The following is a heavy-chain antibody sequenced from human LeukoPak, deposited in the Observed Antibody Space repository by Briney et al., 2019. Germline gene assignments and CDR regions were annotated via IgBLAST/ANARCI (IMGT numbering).Heavy chain of an antibody. D-gene: IGHD3-22*01. CDR2: INSDDSRT. CDR3: ARGLVHDTSGYYSDY. Sequence: PGGSLRLSCAASGFTFSAFWMQWVRQAPGKGLVWVSRINSDDSRTTYADSVKGRFTISRDNAKNTLYLQMNSLRAEDTAVYYCARGLVHDTSGYYSDYWGQGTLVTVSS. V-gene: IGHV3-74*01. CDR1: GFTFSAFW. J-gene: IGHJ4*02.